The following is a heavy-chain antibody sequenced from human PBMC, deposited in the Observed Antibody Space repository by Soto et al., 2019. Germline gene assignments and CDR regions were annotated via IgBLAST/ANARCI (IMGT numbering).Heavy chain of an antibody. J-gene: IGHJ2*01. D-gene: IGHD3-10*01. V-gene: IGHV4-39*01. CDR3: AQGMLGDWYFDL. Sequence: QLQLEESGPGLVKPSETLSLICTVSGVSISSSSYYWGWIRQPPGKGLEWIGNMYSSGSTYFNPSLKIRVTISVDSSKNRFSLTLNAVTAAETSVYYCAQGMLGDWYFDLWGRGTLVTVSS. CDR2: MYSSGST. CDR1: GVSISSSSYY.